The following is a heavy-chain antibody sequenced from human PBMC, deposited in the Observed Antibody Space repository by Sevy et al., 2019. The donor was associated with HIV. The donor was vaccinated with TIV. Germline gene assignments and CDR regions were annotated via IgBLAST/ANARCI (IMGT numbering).Heavy chain of an antibody. V-gene: IGHV3-7*01. J-gene: IGHJ4*01. D-gene: IGHD3-16*01. Sequence: GGSLRLSCAASGFTFNTYWMSWVRQSPEKGLEWVANINLDGSEKFYGDSVKGRFTVSRDNTKNLLFLQMNSLRGEDTAMYFCARNYAGGNPWVHWGHGTLVTVSS. CDR1: GFTFNTYW. CDR3: ARNYAGGNPWVH. CDR2: INLDGSEK.